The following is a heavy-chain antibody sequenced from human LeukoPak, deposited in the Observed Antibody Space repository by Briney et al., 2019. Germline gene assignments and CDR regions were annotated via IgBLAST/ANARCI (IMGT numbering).Heavy chain of an antibody. J-gene: IGHJ6*02. CDR3: ARHSSGCYWSRYYYGMDV. CDR1: GGSISSSSYY. D-gene: IGHD3-22*01. V-gene: IGHV4-39*01. Sequence: SETLSLTCTVSGGSISSSSYYWGWIRQPPGKGLEWIGSIYYSGSTYYNPSLKSRVTISVDTSKNQFSLKLSSVTAADTAVYYCARHSSGCYWSRYYYGMDVWGQGTTVTVSS. CDR2: IYYSGST.